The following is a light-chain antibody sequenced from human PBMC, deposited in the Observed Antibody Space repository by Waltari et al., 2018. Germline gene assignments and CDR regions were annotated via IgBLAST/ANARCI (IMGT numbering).Light chain of an antibody. V-gene: IGLV1-47*01. CDR3: AVWDDSLTGQVI. Sequence: QSVLTQPPPASGTPGQRVTLSCSGSSSNIGTYYVYWYHQLPGTAPKLLIYRNNQRPSGVPDRFSGSKSGTSASLAISGLRSEDEADYYCAVWDDSLTGQVIFGGGTKLTVL. CDR1: SSNIGTYY. CDR2: RNN. J-gene: IGLJ2*01.